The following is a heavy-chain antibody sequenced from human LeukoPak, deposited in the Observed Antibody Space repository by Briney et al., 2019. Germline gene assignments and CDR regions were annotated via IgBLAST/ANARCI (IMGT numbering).Heavy chain of an antibody. Sequence: PSETLSLTCTVSGGSISSSSYYWSWIRQPPGKGLEWIGEINHSGSTNYNPSLKSRVTISVDTSKNQFSLKLSSVTAADTAVYYCARGLQQLVRLGAFDIWGQGTMVTVSS. CDR1: GGSISSSSYY. J-gene: IGHJ3*02. V-gene: IGHV4-39*07. CDR2: INHSGST. CDR3: ARGLQQLVRLGAFDI. D-gene: IGHD6-13*01.